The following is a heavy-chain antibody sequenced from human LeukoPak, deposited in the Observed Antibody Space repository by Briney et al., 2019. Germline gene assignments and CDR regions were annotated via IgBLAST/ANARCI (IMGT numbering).Heavy chain of an antibody. Sequence: LSLTCTVSGGSISTYYWSWIRQAPGKGLEWVAIIWSDGSNKYYTDSVKGRFTISRDNSKNTVYLQMNSLRAEDTPVYYCAKDWGTTGTTGWMFDYWGQGTPVTVSS. J-gene: IGHJ4*02. V-gene: IGHV3-33*06. CDR1: GGSISTYY. CDR3: AKDWGTTGTTGWMFDY. D-gene: IGHD1-1*01. CDR2: IWSDGSNK.